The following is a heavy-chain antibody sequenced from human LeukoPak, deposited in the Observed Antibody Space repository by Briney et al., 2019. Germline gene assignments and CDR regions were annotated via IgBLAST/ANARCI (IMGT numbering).Heavy chain of an antibody. J-gene: IGHJ3*02. CDR2: IYYSGST. CDR1: GGSISSSSYY. D-gene: IGHD6-19*01. V-gene: IGHV4-39*07. Sequence: SETLSLTCTVSGGSISSSSYYWGWIRQPPGKGLEWIGSIYYSGSTYYNPSLKSRVTISVDKSKNQFSLKLSSVTAADTAVYYCARDPSSGWYRSGAFDIWGQGTMVTVSS. CDR3: ARDPSSGWYRSGAFDI.